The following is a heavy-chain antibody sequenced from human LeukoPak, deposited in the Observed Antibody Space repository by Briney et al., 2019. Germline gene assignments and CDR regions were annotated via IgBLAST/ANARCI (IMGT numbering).Heavy chain of an antibody. D-gene: IGHD3-22*01. CDR1: GFTFSSYE. J-gene: IGHJ4*02. V-gene: IGHV3-48*03. CDR3: AKGRSDIDY. Sequence: PGGSLRLSCAASGFTFSSYEMNWVRQAPGKGLEWVSYISSSGSTIYYADSVKGRFTISRDISKNTLYLQMNSLRAEDTAVYYCAKGRSDIDYWGQGILVTVSS. CDR2: ISSSGSTI.